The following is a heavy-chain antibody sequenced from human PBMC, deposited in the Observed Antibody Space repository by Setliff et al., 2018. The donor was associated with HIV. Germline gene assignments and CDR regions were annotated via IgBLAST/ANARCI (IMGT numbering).Heavy chain of an antibody. CDR3: ATDPGRRITFGGVIVNPDY. D-gene: IGHD3-16*02. CDR2: FDPEDGER. V-gene: IGHV1-24*01. Sequence: ASVKVSCKVFGYTLAALSIHWVRRAPGKGLEWMGGFDPEDGERINAEKFQGRVTMTADTSTDTAYMALSSLTSEDTAGYYCATDPGRRITFGGVIVNPDYWGQGTLVTVSS. J-gene: IGHJ4*02. CDR1: GYTLAALS.